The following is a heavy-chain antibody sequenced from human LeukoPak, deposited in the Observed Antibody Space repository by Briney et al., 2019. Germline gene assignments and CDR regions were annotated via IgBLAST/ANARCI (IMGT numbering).Heavy chain of an antibody. CDR3: ARDSAGQLWIDY. CDR1: GGSFSGYY. J-gene: IGHJ4*02. V-gene: IGHV4-34*01. D-gene: IGHD5-18*01. CDR2: IYHSGST. Sequence: SETLSLTCAVYGGSFSGYYWSWIRQPPGKGLEWIGEIYHSGSTNYNPSLKSRVTISVDKSKNQFSLKLSSVTAADTAVYYCARDSAGQLWIDYWSQGTLVTVSS.